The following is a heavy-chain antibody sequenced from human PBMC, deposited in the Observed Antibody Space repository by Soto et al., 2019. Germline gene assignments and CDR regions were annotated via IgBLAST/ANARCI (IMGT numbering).Heavy chain of an antibody. CDR2: IYSGGST. D-gene: IGHD3-10*01. J-gene: IGHJ6*03. CDR1: GFTVSSNY. CDR3: ARVVNYGSGSYYNLVSDYYYYYMDV. Sequence: GGSLRLSCAASGFTVSSNYMSWVRQAPGKGLEWVSVIYSGGSTYYADSVKGRFTISRNNSKNTLNLQMNSLRAADTAVYYCARVVNYGSGSYYNLVSDYYYYYMDVWGKGTTVTV. V-gene: IGHV3-53*04.